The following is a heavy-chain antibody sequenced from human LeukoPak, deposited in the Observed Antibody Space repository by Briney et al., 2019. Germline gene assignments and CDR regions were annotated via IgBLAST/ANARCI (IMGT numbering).Heavy chain of an antibody. V-gene: IGHV4-4*07. CDR1: GGSISVYY. Sequence: PSETLSLTCTVSGGSISVYYWSWIRQPAGKGLEWIGRIDNSGSTSYNPSLKSRVTMLVDTSKNQFSLKLTSVTAADTAMYYCARDGGDVSLDYWGQGTLVTVSS. CDR3: ARDGGDVSLDY. CDR2: IDNSGST. D-gene: IGHD3-16*01. J-gene: IGHJ4*02.